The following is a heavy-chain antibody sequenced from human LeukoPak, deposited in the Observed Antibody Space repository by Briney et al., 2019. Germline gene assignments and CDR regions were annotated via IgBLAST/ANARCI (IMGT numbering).Heavy chain of an antibody. D-gene: IGHD3-22*01. CDR1: GFTFSSFA. CDR3: ASPTQYYDRPVYH. J-gene: IGHJ1*01. Sequence: GGSLRLSCAASGFTFSSFALTWVRQAPGKGLEWVSAISASGDKTYYVDSVKGRFTISRDNSRNMLHLQMNSLRAEDTAVYDCASPTQYYDRPVYHWGQGTPVTVSS. V-gene: IGHV3-23*01. CDR2: ISASGDKT.